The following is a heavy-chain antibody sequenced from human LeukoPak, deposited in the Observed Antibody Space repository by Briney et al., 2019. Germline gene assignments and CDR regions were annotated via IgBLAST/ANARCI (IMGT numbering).Heavy chain of an antibody. V-gene: IGHV4-34*01. J-gene: IGHJ4*02. Sequence: SETLSLTCAVYGGSFSPYYWSWIRQPPGKGLEWIGEINHSGSTNYNPSPKSRVTISVDTSKNQVSLKLSSVTAADTAVYYCARGGFYCGGDCYVDYWGQGTLVTVSS. CDR3: ARGGFYCGGDCYVDY. CDR2: INHSGST. D-gene: IGHD2-21*02. CDR1: GGSFSPYY.